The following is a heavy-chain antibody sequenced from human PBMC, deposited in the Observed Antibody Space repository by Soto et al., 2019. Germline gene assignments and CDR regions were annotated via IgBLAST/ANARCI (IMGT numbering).Heavy chain of an antibody. Sequence: ASVKVSCKASGYTFTGYYMHWVRQAPGQGLEWMGWINPNSGGTNYAQKFQGWVTMTRDTSISTAYMELSRLRSDDTVVYYCARSGYGSGSYRACDIWGQGTMVTVSS. V-gene: IGHV1-2*04. CDR2: INPNSGGT. CDR3: ARSGYGSGSYRACDI. J-gene: IGHJ3*02. D-gene: IGHD3-10*01. CDR1: GYTFTGYY.